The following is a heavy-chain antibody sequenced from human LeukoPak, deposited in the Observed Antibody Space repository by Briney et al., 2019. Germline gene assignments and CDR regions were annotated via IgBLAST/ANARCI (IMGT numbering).Heavy chain of an antibody. Sequence: AASGKVSCTASGYTFTSYAMNWVRQAPGQGLEWMGWINTNTGNPTYAQGFTGRFVFSLDTSVSTAFLQISSLKAEDTAVYYCAREMTTVTYNWFDPWGQGTLVTVSS. CDR2: INTNTGNP. CDR1: GYTFTSYA. J-gene: IGHJ5*02. CDR3: AREMTTVTYNWFDP. V-gene: IGHV7-4-1*02. D-gene: IGHD4-17*01.